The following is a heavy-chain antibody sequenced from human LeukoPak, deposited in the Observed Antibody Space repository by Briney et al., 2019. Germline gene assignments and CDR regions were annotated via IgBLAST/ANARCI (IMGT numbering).Heavy chain of an antibody. J-gene: IGHJ3*02. CDR3: AKGGYCSGGSCYPDAFDI. Sequence: PGGSLRLSCAASGFTFSSYAMSWVRQAPGKGLEWVSAISGSGGSTYYADSVKGRFTISRDNFKNTLYLQMNSLRAEDTAVYYCAKGGYCSGGSCYPDAFDIWGQGTMVTVSS. D-gene: IGHD2-15*01. CDR1: GFTFSSYA. CDR2: ISGSGGST. V-gene: IGHV3-23*01.